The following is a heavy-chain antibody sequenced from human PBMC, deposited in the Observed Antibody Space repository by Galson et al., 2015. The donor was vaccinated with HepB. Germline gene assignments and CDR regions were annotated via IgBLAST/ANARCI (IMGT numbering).Heavy chain of an antibody. CDR1: GYTFTSYY. CDR3: ARGGATYYYDSSGYFGGSYYYYGMDV. J-gene: IGHJ6*02. D-gene: IGHD3-22*01. Sequence: SVKVSCKASGYTFTSYYMHWVRQAPGQGLEWMGIINPSGGSTSYAQKFQGRVTMTRDTSTSTVYMELSSLRSEDTAVYYCARGGATYYYDSSGYFGGSYYYYGMDVWGQGTTVTVSS. V-gene: IGHV1-46*01. CDR2: INPSGGST.